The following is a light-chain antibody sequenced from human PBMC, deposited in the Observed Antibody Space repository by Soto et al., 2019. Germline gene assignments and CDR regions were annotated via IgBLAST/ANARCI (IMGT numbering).Light chain of an antibody. Sequence: EIVLTQSPGTLSLSPGERASLSCRASQSVRNNYLAWYQQKPGQPPRLLIFGSFNRATGIPDRFSGSESGTDFTLTISRLEPEDFAVYFCQQYGGSPPYTFGQGTKVEIK. V-gene: IGKV3-20*01. J-gene: IGKJ2*01. CDR3: QQYGGSPPYT. CDR2: GSF. CDR1: QSVRNNY.